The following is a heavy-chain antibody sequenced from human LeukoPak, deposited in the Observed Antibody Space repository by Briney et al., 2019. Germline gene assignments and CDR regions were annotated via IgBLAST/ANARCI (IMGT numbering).Heavy chain of an antibody. CDR3: AKDIRWELLGGLDY. V-gene: IGHV3-9*01. D-gene: IGHD1-26*01. CDR1: GFTFDDYA. J-gene: IGHJ4*02. CDR2: ISWNSGSI. Sequence: GGSLRLSCAASGFTFDDYAMHWVRQAPGKGLEWVSGISWNSGSIGYADSVKGRFTISRDNAKNSLYLQVNSLRAEDTALYYCAKDIRWELLGGLDYWGQGTLVTVSS.